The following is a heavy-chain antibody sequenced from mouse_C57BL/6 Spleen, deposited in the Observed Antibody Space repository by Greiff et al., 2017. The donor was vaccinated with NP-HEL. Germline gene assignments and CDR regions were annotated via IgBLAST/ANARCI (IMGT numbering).Heavy chain of an antibody. D-gene: IGHD1-1*01. Sequence: QVQLQQSGAELVKPGASVKISCKASGYAFSSYWMNWVKQRPGKGLEWIGQIYPGDGDTNYNGKFKGKATLTADKSSSTAYMQLSSLTSEDAAVYFCAREAYYYGSKRYFDVWGTGTTVTVSS. V-gene: IGHV1-80*01. CDR3: AREAYYYGSKRYFDV. CDR1: GYAFSSYW. CDR2: IYPGDGDT. J-gene: IGHJ1*03.